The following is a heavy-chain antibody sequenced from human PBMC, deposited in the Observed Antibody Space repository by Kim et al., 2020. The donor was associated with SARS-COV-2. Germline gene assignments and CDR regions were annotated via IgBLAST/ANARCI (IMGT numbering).Heavy chain of an antibody. D-gene: IGHD3-22*01. CDR3: ARGPYYYDSSGYFRDY. J-gene: IGHJ4*02. V-gene: IGHV4-59*01. CDR2: IYYSGST. CDR1: GGSISSYY. Sequence: SETLSLTCTVSGGSISSYYWSWIRQPPGKGLEWIGYIYYSGSTNYNPSLKSRVTISVDTSKNQFSLKLSSVTAADTAVYYCARGPYYYDSSGYFRDYWGQGTLVTVSS.